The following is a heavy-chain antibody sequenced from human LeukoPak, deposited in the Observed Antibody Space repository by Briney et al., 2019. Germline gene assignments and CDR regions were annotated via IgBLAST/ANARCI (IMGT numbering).Heavy chain of an antibody. D-gene: IGHD1-1*01. Sequence: PSETLSLTCTVSGGSISSYYWSWIRQPAGKGLEWIGRIYTSGSTNYNPSLKSRVTISVDTSKNQFSLKLSSVTAADTAVYYCARGKTGTRSYYYYYMDVWGKGTTVTVSS. J-gene: IGHJ6*03. CDR1: GGSISSYY. V-gene: IGHV4-4*07. CDR2: IYTSGST. CDR3: ARGKTGTRSYYYYYMDV.